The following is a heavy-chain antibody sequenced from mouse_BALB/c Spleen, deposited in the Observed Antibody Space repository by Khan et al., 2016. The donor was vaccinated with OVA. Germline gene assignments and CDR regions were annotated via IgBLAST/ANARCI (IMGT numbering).Heavy chain of an antibody. D-gene: IGHD2-4*01. V-gene: IGHV2-2*02. CDR3: ARNYDYDDGLAY. J-gene: IGHJ3*01. Sequence: VQLKQSGPGLVQPSQSLSITCTVSGFSLTNYGVHWIRQSPGKGLEWLGVIWSGGSTDYDATFISRLSISKDNSKSQVFFKMNSLQANDTAIYYCARNYDYDDGLAYWGQGTLVTVS. CDR1: GFSLTNYG. CDR2: IWSGGST.